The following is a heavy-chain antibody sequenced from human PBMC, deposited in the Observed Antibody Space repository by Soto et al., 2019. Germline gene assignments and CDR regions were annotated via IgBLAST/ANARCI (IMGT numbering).Heavy chain of an antibody. Sequence: EVQLLESGGGLVQPGGSLRLSCAASGFTFSSYAMSWVRQAPGKGLEWVSAISGSGGSTYYADSGKGQFTISRDNSKNPLYLEMKSLRAEDTAVYYCAKVTLLGVGYRMWFGELYDAFDIWGPGTMVTGSS. J-gene: IGHJ3*02. V-gene: IGHV3-23*01. D-gene: IGHD3-10*01. CDR3: AKVTLLGVGYRMWFGELYDAFDI. CDR1: GFTFSSYA. CDR2: ISGSGGST.